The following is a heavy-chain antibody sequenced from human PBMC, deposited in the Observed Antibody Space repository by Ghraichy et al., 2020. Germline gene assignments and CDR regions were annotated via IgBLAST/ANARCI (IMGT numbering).Heavy chain of an antibody. CDR2: ISYDGSNK. D-gene: IGHD2-21*02. J-gene: IGHJ4*02. V-gene: IGHV3-30-3*01. Sequence: GGSLRLSCAASGFTFSSYAMHWVRQAPGKGLEWVAVISYDGSNKYYVDSVKGRFTISRDNSKNTLYLQMNSLRAEDTAVYYCARELGRVVVTAILPYWGQGTLVTVSS. CDR1: GFTFSSYA. CDR3: ARELGRVVVTAILPY.